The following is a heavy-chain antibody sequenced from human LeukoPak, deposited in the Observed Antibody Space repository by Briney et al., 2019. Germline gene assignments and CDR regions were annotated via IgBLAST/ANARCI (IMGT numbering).Heavy chain of an antibody. J-gene: IGHJ4*02. Sequence: PSETLSLTCNVSGVSISSSSYYWGWIRQPPGKGLEWIGSIYSSGSTYYNSSLKSRVTISVDTSKNQFSLKLSSVTAADTAVYYCARVLGRVGYWGQGTLVTVSS. V-gene: IGHV4-39*07. D-gene: IGHD1-26*01. CDR1: GVSISSSSYY. CDR2: IYSSGST. CDR3: ARVLGRVGY.